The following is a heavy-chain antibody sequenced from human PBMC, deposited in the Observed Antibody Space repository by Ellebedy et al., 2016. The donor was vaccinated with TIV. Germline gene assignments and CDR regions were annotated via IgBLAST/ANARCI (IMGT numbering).Heavy chain of an antibody. Sequence: PGGSLRLSCAASGFTFDDYAMHWVRQAPGKGLEWVSGISWNSGSIGYADSVKGRFPISRENAKNSLYLQMNSLRAGDTAVYYCARASNGMDVWGQGTTVTVSS. CDR3: ARASNGMDV. CDR2: ISWNSGSI. CDR1: GFTFDDYA. V-gene: IGHV3-9*01. J-gene: IGHJ6*02.